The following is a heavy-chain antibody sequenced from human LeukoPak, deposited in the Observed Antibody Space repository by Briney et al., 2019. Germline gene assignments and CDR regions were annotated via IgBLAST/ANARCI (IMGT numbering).Heavy chain of an antibody. Sequence: GCLRLSCAASGFTYSSYAMTWVRQSPGKGLEWVSTLSGSGNSRYYADSVQGRFTISRDNFKNTLYLQMNSLRVEDTAVYYCARDVNGGYWGQGTLVTVSS. CDR3: ARDVNGGY. CDR2: LSGSGNSR. J-gene: IGHJ4*02. V-gene: IGHV3-23*01. CDR1: GFTYSSYA. D-gene: IGHD2-8*01.